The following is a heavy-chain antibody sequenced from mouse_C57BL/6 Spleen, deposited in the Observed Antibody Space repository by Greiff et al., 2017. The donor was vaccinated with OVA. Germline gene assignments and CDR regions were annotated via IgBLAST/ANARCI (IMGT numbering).Heavy chain of an antibody. CDR1: GYTFTDYY. Sequence: QVQLQQSGAELVRPGASVKLSCKASGYTFTDYYINWVKQRPGQGLEWIARIYPGSGNTYYNEKFKGKATLTAEKSSSTAYMQLSSLTSEDSAVYFCARKREYYAMDYWGQVTSVTVSS. CDR2: IYPGSGNT. CDR3: ARKREYYAMDY. J-gene: IGHJ4*01. V-gene: IGHV1-76*01.